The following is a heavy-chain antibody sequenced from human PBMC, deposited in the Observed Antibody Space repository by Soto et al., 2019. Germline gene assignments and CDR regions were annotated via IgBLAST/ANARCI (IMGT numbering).Heavy chain of an antibody. CDR1: GFTFRNYW. J-gene: IGHJ4*02. Sequence: PGGSLRLSCAASGFTFRNYWMHWVRQAPEKGLVWVSRISDYGRVNYADSVEGRFTISRDDAKSELYLQMSSLRLEDTAVYYCARGGVEPFDYWGQGALVTVSS. D-gene: IGHD3-3*01. CDR3: ARGGVEPFDY. V-gene: IGHV3-74*01. CDR2: ISDYGRV.